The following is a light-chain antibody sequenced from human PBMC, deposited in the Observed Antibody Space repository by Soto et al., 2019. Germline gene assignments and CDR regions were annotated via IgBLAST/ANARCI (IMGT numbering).Light chain of an antibody. V-gene: IGKV3-20*01. CDR2: GAS. CDR3: QQYGTSPMYT. J-gene: IGKJ2*01. CDR1: QSVRSSY. Sequence: EIVLTQSPGTLSLSPGERATLSCRASQSVRSSYFAWYQQKPGQAPRLLIHGASTRATGIPDRFSGSGSGTDFTLTISRLEPEDFAVHYCQQYGTSPMYTFGQGTKLEIK.